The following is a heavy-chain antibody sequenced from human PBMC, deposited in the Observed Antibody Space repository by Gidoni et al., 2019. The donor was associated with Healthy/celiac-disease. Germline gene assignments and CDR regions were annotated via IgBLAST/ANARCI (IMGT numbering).Heavy chain of an antibody. D-gene: IGHD3-3*01. Sequence: EVQLVESGGGLIQPGGSLRLSCEAYGFTVSSNYMSWVRQAPGKGLEWVSVIYSGGSTYYADSVKGRFTISRDNSKNTLYLQMNSLRAEDTAVYYCASTYYDFWSGHGWFDPWGQGTLVTVSS. CDR1: GFTVSSNY. CDR2: IYSGGST. CDR3: ASTYYDFWSGHGWFDP. J-gene: IGHJ5*02. V-gene: IGHV3-53*01.